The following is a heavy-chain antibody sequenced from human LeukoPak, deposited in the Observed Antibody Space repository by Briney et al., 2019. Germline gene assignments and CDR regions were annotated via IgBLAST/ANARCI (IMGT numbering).Heavy chain of an antibody. Sequence: ASVKVSCKASGYTFTSYAMHWVRQAPGQRLEWMGWINAGNGNTKYSQKFQGRVTITRDTSASTAYMELRSLRSDDTAVYYCARDRAGNDDAFDIWGQGTMVTVSS. J-gene: IGHJ3*02. CDR1: GYTFTSYA. CDR2: INAGNGNT. D-gene: IGHD6-19*01. V-gene: IGHV1-3*01. CDR3: ARDRAGNDDAFDI.